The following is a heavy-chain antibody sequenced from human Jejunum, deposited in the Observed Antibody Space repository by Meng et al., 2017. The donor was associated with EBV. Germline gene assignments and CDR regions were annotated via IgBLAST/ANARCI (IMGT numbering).Heavy chain of an antibody. CDR3: ARVAFSYTTRSLDS. D-gene: IGHD3-16*02. V-gene: IGHV4-34*02. Sequence: QGQLIQVGAGCLEPLGTLFLTWAVYRGSFSGYYWSWIRQHPGKGLEWIGEINHSGSTNYNPSLRSRVTISVETSKNQFSLRLNSVTAADTAVYYCARVAFSYTTRSLDSWGQGTLVTVSS. J-gene: IGHJ4*02. CDR1: RGSFSGYY. CDR2: INHSGST.